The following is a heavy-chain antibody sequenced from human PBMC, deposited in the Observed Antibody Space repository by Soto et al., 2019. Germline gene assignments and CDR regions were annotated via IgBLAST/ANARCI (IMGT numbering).Heavy chain of an antibody. J-gene: IGHJ3*02. CDR3: ARDSRITIFGVALVDAFAI. D-gene: IGHD3-3*01. V-gene: IGHV1-18*01. CDR2: ISAYNGNT. Sequence: GASVKVSCKASGYTFTSYGISWVRQAPGQGLEWMGWISAYNGNTNYAQKLQGRVTMTTDTSTSTAYMELRSLRSDDTAVYYCARDSRITIFGVALVDAFAIWGQGTMVTVSS. CDR1: GYTFTSYG.